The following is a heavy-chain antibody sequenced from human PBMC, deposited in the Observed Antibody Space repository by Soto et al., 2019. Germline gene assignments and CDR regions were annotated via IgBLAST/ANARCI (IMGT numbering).Heavy chain of an antibody. J-gene: IGHJ4*02. CDR3: AKIWAAAAPWYPIDF. Sequence: SGGSLRLSCAASGFTFTSNAMTWVRQAPGKGLEWVSGITNSGGSTFYADSVKGRFSISRDNSKNTLYLQMNSLRADDTAVYYCAKIWAAAAPWYPIDFWGQGTLVTVSS. D-gene: IGHD6-13*01. CDR2: ITNSGGST. V-gene: IGHV3-23*01. CDR1: GFTFTSNA.